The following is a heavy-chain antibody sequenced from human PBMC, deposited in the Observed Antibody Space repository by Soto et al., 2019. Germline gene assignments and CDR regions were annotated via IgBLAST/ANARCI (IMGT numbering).Heavy chain of an antibody. V-gene: IGHV3-49*04. J-gene: IGHJ6*02. CDR3: TRAPAKYYDFWSGYRPYYYYGMDV. Sequence: SLRLSCTASGFTFGDYAMSWVRQAPGKGLEWVGFIRSKAYGGTTEYAASVKGRFTISRDDSKSIAYLQMNSLKTEDTAVYYCTRAPAKYYDFWSGYRPYYYYGMDVWGQGTTVTVSS. CDR1: GFTFGDYA. CDR2: IRSKAYGGTT. D-gene: IGHD3-3*01.